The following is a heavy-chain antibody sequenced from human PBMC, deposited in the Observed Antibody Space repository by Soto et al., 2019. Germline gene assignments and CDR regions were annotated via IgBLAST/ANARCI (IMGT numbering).Heavy chain of an antibody. Sequence: QVQLVQSGAEVKKPGSSVKVSCKASGGTFSSYAISWVRQAPGQGLEWMGGIIPISGTANYAQKFQGRVTITVDESTSTAYMELSSLRSEDTAVYYCARSQVSSTSLEIYYYYYYGMDVWGQGTTVTVSS. CDR1: GGTFSSYA. D-gene: IGHD2-2*01. J-gene: IGHJ6*02. CDR2: IIPISGTA. CDR3: ARSQVSSTSLEIYYYYYYGMDV. V-gene: IGHV1-69*01.